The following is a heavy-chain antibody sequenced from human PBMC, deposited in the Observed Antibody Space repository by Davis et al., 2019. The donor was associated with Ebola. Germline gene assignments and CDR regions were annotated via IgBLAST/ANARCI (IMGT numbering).Heavy chain of an antibody. CDR2: IYYSGST. D-gene: IGHD3-3*01. Sequence: MPSETLSLTCTVSGGSISSYHWTWIRQPPGKGLEWIGYIYYSGSTNYNPSLKSRVSLSIDTSKNQFSLRLNSVTAADTAVYYCASGPTFWGGYKNWGQGTLVTVSS. CDR1: GGSISSYH. CDR3: ASGPTFWGGYKN. V-gene: IGHV4-59*08. J-gene: IGHJ1*01.